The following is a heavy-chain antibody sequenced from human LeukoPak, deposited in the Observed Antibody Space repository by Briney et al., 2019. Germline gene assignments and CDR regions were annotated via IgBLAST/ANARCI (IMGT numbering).Heavy chain of an antibody. Sequence: GGSLRLSCAASGFTFSSYEMNWVRQAPGKGLEWVSYISSSGSTICYADSVKGRFTISRDNAKNSLYLQMNSLRAEDTAVYYCARVGPAVAHLWGQGTLVTVSS. CDR1: GFTFSSYE. CDR2: ISSSGSTI. CDR3: ARVGPAVAHL. J-gene: IGHJ4*02. V-gene: IGHV3-48*03. D-gene: IGHD6-19*01.